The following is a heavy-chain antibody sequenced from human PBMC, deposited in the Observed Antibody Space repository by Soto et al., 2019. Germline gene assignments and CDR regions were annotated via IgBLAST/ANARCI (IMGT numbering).Heavy chain of an antibody. CDR3: ARVNRGAFDY. CDR1: GGSIRDYY. V-gene: IGHV4-59*01. Sequence: QVQLQESCPGLVKPSETLSLTCTVSGGSIRDYYWVWIRQPPGKGLAWIGSIFYTGSTDYKPSLKSRVSISLATSKNQFSLNLGSVTAADTAVYYCARVNRGAFDYWGQGALVTVSS. CDR2: IFYTGST. J-gene: IGHJ4*02.